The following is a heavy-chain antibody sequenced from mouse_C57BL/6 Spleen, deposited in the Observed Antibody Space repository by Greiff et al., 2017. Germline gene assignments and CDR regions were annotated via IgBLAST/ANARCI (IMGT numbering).Heavy chain of an antibody. J-gene: IGHJ1*03. CDR2: ISDGGSYT. V-gene: IGHV5-4*01. CDR3: AGDVTWYFDV. CDR1: GFTFSIYA. Sequence: EVKVVESGGGLVKPGGSLKLSCAASGFTFSIYAMSWVRQTPEQRLEWVAIISDGGSYTYYPDNVKGRLTITKDNAKNNLYLQMSHLKSEDTALYYCAGDVTWYFDVWGTGTTVTVSA.